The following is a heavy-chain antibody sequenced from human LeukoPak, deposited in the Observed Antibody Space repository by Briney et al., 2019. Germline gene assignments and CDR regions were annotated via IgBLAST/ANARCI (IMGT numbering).Heavy chain of an antibody. CDR1: GGSISSYY. CDR3: ARELASQMTTVTTVNWFDP. Sequence: SETLSLTCTVSGGSISSYYLSWIRQPAGKGLEWIGRIYTSGSTNYNPSLKSRVTMSVDTSKNQFSPKLSSVTAADTAVYYRARELASQMTTVTTVNWFDPWGQGTMVTVSS. V-gene: IGHV4-4*07. J-gene: IGHJ5*02. CDR2: IYTSGST. D-gene: IGHD4-17*01.